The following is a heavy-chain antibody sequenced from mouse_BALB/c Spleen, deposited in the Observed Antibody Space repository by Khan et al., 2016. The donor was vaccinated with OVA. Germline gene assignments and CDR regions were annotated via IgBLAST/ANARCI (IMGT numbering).Heavy chain of an antibody. CDR3: ARLAYYYDSEGFAY. Sequence: EGEMVEYGGDLVEPGGSLKLSCAGSGFTFSTYGMSWVRQTPDKRLEWVATISTGGHYTYYPDSVRGRFTISRDNAKNTLYLQMTSLKSEDTAMFYCARLAYYYDSEGFAYWGQGTLVTVSA. J-gene: IGHJ3*01. CDR1: GFTFSTYG. CDR2: ISTGGHYT. D-gene: IGHD1-1*01. V-gene: IGHV5-6*01.